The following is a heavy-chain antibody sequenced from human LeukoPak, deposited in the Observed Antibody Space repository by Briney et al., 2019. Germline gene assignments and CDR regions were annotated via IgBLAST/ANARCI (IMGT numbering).Heavy chain of an antibody. CDR2: MNPNNGGI. D-gene: IGHD3-3*01. Sequence: GASVKVSCKASGYTFTIYDINWVRQAPGQGLEWVGWMNPNNGGIVYAQKFQGRVTMTRDTSTGTSYMELNSLRSEDTAVYYCARGAIFGVTPRGYGMDVWGQGTTVTVSS. CDR3: ARGAIFGVTPRGYGMDV. J-gene: IGHJ6*02. CDR1: GYTFTIYD. V-gene: IGHV1-8*01.